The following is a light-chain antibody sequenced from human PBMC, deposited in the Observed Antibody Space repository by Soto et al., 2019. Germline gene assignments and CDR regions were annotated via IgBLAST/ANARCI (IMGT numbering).Light chain of an antibody. J-gene: IGKJ4*01. Sequence: EIVMTQSPATLSVSPGERATLSCRASQTISSSYLAWYQQKPGQAPRLLICGASSRATGIPDRFSGSGSGTDFTLTISRLEPEDFAVYYCQQCGSSFGAFGGGTKVDIK. CDR1: QTISSSY. CDR2: GAS. CDR3: QQCGSSFGA. V-gene: IGKV3-20*01.